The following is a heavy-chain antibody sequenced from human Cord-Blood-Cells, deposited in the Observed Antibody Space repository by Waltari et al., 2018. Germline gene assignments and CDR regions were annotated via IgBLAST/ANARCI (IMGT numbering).Heavy chain of an antibody. CDR3: ARVGYGDYWYFDL. D-gene: IGHD4-17*01. CDR1: GFTVGSNY. CDR2: IYSGGST. V-gene: IGHV3-53*02. J-gene: IGHJ2*01. Sequence: EVQLVETGGGLIQPGGSLRLSCAASGFTVGSNYMSWVRQAPGKGLEWVSVIYSGGSTYYADSVKGRFTISRDNSKNTLYLQMNSLRAEDTAVYYCARVGYGDYWYFDLWGRGTLVTVSS.